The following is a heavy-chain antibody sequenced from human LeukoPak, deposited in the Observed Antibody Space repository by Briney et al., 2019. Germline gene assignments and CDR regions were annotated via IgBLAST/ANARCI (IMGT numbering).Heavy chain of an antibody. J-gene: IGHJ6*03. CDR1: GGSFSGYY. V-gene: IGHV4-34*01. CDR3: ARYSNHLYYYYCMDV. Sequence: SETLSLTCAVYGGSFSGYYWSWIRQPPGKGLEWIGEINHSGSTNYNPSLKSRVTISVDTSKNQFSLKLSSVTAADTAVYYCARYSNHLYYYYCMDVWGKGTTVTVSS. D-gene: IGHD4-11*01. CDR2: INHSGST.